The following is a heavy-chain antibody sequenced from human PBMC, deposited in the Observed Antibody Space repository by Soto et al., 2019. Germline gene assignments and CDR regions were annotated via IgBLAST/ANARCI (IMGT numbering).Heavy chain of an antibody. CDR2: IWYDGSNK. CDR1: GFTFSSYG. Sequence: GGSLRLSCAASGFTFSSYGMHWVRQAPGKGLEWVAVIWYDGSNKYYADSVKGRFTISRDNSKNTLYLQMNSLRAEDTAVYYCAREGIVVVPAAHYYYYMDVWGKGTTVTVS. V-gene: IGHV3-33*01. D-gene: IGHD2-2*01. CDR3: AREGIVVVPAAHYYYYMDV. J-gene: IGHJ6*03.